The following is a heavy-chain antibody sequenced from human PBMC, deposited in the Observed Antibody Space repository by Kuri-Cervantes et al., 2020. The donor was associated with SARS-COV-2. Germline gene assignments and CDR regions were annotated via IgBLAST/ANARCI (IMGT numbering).Heavy chain of an antibody. Sequence: ASVKVSCKASGYTFTGYYMHWVRQAPGQGIEWMGWINPNSGGTNYAQKFQGWVTMTRDTSISTAYMELSRLRSDDTAVYYCARDRHPRRRYCSSTSCYGDYYYYGMDVWGQGTTVTVSS. CDR1: GYTFTGYY. D-gene: IGHD2-2*01. CDR3: ARDRHPRRRYCSSTSCYGDYYYYGMDV. J-gene: IGHJ6*02. CDR2: INPNSGGT. V-gene: IGHV1-2*04.